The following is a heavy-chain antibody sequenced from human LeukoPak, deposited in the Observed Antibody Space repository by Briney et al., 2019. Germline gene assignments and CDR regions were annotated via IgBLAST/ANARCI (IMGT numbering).Heavy chain of an antibody. CDR2: INPKSGDT. V-gene: IGHV1-2*02. CDR1: GYTFTAYY. J-gene: IGHJ4*02. Sequence: ASVKVSCKASGYTFTAYYMHWVRQAPGQGLEWMGWINPKSGDTNYAQSFQGRVSMTRDTSIGTAYMELSRLRSDDTAVYYCARAGTVMLLDYWGQGTLVTVSS. D-gene: IGHD3-16*01. CDR3: ARAGTVMLLDY.